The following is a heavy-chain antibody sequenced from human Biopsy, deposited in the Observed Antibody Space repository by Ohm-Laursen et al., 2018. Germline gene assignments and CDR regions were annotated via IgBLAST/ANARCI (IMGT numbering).Heavy chain of an antibody. J-gene: IGHJ6*02. CDR1: GDSVTIYY. Sequence: SETLSLTCSFSGDSVTIYYWSWIRQPPGKGLEWIGHIYYSVMTNYNPSLQSRVSLSVDTSRNQVSLTLSSVTAADTAVYYCARDSGILNYGNFKYYHYYGMDVWGQGTKVTVSS. CDR2: IYYSVMT. V-gene: IGHV4-59*02. D-gene: IGHD4-11*01. CDR3: ARDSGILNYGNFKYYHYYGMDV.